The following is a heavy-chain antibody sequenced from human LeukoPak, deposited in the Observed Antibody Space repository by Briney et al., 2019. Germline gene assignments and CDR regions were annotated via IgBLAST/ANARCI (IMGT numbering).Heavy chain of an antibody. CDR3: AREMGYSTSSLRMDV. D-gene: IGHD6-13*01. V-gene: IGHV4-59*02. CDR1: GGSVSSYF. J-gene: IGHJ6*02. Sequence: PSETLSLTCTVSGGSVSSYFWSWIQQPPGKGLEWIGYNYYSGSASYNPSLKSRVTISLDTSKNQFSLKLNSVTAADTAVYYCAREMGYSTSSLRMDVWGQGTTVTVSS. CDR2: NYYSGSA.